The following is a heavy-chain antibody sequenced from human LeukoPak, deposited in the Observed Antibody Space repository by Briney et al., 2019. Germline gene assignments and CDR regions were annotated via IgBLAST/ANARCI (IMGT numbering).Heavy chain of an antibody. CDR3: AKDRGSFTYYFDY. Sequence: GGSLRLSCAASGFTFSTYGIHWVRHAPGKGLEWVAVISYDGSNKYYADSVKGRFTISRDNSKNTLYLQMNSLRAEDTAIYYCAKDRGSFTYYFDYWGQGTLVTVSS. J-gene: IGHJ4*02. V-gene: IGHV3-30*18. D-gene: IGHD1-26*01. CDR2: ISYDGSNK. CDR1: GFTFSTYG.